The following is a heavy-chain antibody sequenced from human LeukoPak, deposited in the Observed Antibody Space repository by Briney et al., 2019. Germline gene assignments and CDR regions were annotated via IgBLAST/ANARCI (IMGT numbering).Heavy chain of an antibody. Sequence: GGSLRLSCAASGFTFSSYAMHWVRQAPGKGLEWVAVISYDGSNKYYADSVKGRFTISRDNSKNTLYLQMNSLRAEDTAVYYCAGEHSSSWYGWLDPWGQGTLVTVSS. CDR1: GFTFSSYA. CDR3: AGEHSSSWYGWLDP. J-gene: IGHJ5*02. D-gene: IGHD6-13*01. V-gene: IGHV3-30*04. CDR2: ISYDGSNK.